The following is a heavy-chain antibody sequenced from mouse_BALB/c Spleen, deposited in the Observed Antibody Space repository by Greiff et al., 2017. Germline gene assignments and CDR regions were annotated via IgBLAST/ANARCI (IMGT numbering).Heavy chain of an antibody. CDR2: IYPGNVNT. CDR3: ARDYYRYPYAMDY. D-gene: IGHD2-14*01. J-gene: IGHJ4*01. V-gene: IGHV1S56*01. CDR1: GYTFTSYY. Sequence: VQLQQSGPELVKPGASVRISCKASGYTFTSYYIHWVKQRPGQGLEWIGWIYPGNVNTKYNEKFKGKATLTADKSSSTAYMQLSSLTSEDSAVYFCARDYYRYPYAMDYWGQGTSVTVSS.